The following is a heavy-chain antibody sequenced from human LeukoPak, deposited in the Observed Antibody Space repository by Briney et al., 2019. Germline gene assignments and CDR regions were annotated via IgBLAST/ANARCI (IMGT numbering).Heavy chain of an antibody. V-gene: IGHV3-20*04. D-gene: IGHD6-13*01. Sequence: GGSLRLSCAASGFTFDDYGMSWVRQAPGKGLEWVSGINWNGGSTGYADSVKGRFTISRDNAKNSLYLQMNSLRAEDTALYYCARDLDSSSWYSLRGFDYWGQGTLVTVSS. CDR3: ARDLDSSSWYSLRGFDY. CDR1: GFTFDDYG. CDR2: INWNGGST. J-gene: IGHJ4*02.